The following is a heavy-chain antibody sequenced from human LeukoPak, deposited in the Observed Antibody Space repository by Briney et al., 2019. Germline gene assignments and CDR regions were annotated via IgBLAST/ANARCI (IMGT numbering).Heavy chain of an antibody. V-gene: IGHV4-34*01. CDR1: GGSFSGYY. CDR2: INHSGST. J-gene: IGHJ4*02. D-gene: IGHD3-16*01. Sequence: SETLSLTCAVYGGSFSGYYWSWIRQPPGKGLEWIGEINHSGSTNYNPSLKSRVTISVDTSKNQFSLKLSSVTAADTAVYYCARGRAFGGVNSYWGQGTLVTVSS. CDR3: ARGRAFGGVNSY.